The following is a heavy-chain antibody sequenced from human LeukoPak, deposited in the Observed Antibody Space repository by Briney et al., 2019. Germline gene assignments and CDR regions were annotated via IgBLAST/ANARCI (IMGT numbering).Heavy chain of an antibody. V-gene: IGHV3-74*01. CDR3: ATSLTTRFDY. D-gene: IGHD4-17*01. CDR1: GFTLNNDW. Sequence: PGGSLRLSCAVSGFTLNNDWLHWVRQVPGKGLVWVSRIYTDGSTNYADSVKGRFTISRDSATNTLYLQMNSLRAEDTAVYYCATSLTTRFDYWGQGTLVTVSS. J-gene: IGHJ4*02. CDR2: IYTDGST.